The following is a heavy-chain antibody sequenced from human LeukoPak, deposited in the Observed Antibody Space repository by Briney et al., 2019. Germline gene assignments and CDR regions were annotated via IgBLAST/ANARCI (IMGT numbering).Heavy chain of an antibody. D-gene: IGHD3-9*01. Sequence: GGSLRLSCAASGFTFSSYSMNWVRQAPGQGLEWVSTISPSGGSTYYADSLKGRFTISRDNSKDTLSLQMNSLRAEDTAVYYCARYYDILTNYHRFDSWGQGTLVTVSS. CDR1: GFTFSSYS. CDR3: ARYYDILTNYHRFDS. V-gene: IGHV3-23*01. CDR2: ISPSGGST. J-gene: IGHJ4*02.